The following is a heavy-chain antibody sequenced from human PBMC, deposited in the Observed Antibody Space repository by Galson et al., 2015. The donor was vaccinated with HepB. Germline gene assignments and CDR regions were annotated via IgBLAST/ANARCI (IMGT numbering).Heavy chain of an antibody. Sequence: SVKVSCKASGSIFSTYGFNWVRQAPGQGLEWLGWISVYNGNTDCAQKFQGRITMTTDRSTTSAYMELRSLTADDTAVYYCARGPKVATILYYSYMDVWGKGTTVTVSS. CDR1: GSIFSTYG. CDR2: ISVYNGNT. CDR3: ARGPKVATILYYSYMDV. V-gene: IGHV1-18*04. J-gene: IGHJ6*03. D-gene: IGHD5-12*01.